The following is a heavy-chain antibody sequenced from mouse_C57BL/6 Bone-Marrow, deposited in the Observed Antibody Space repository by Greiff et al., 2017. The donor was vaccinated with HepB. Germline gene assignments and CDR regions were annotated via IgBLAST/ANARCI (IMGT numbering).Heavy chain of an antibody. Sequence: QVQLQQPGAELVRPGTSVKLSCKASGYTFTSYWMHWVQQRPGQGLEWIGVIDPSYSYTNYNQKFKGKATLTVDTSSSTAYMQLSSLTSEDSAVYYCARQRYFDYWGQGTTLTVSS. CDR2: IDPSYSYT. CDR1: GYTFTSYW. J-gene: IGHJ2*01. CDR3: ARQRYFDY. V-gene: IGHV1-59*01.